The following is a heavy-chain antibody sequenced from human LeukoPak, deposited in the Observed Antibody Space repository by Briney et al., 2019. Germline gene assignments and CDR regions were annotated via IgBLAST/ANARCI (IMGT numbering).Heavy chain of an antibody. CDR3: ARGPSRGWFDP. CDR2: INAGNGNT. V-gene: IGHV1-3*01. CDR1: GYTFTTYA. D-gene: IGHD2-2*01. Sequence: GASVKVSCKASGYTFTTYAMHWVRQAPGQRLEWMGWINAGNGNTKYSQNFQGRVTITSDTSASTAYMELRSLRSEDTAVYYCARGPSRGWFDPWGQGTLVTVSS. J-gene: IGHJ5*02.